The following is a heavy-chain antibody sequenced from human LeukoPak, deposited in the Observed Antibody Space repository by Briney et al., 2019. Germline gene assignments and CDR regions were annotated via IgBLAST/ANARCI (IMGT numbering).Heavy chain of an antibody. D-gene: IGHD3-10*01. CDR1: GFTFSSYS. CDR3: AREILWFGERGDY. J-gene: IGHJ4*02. V-gene: IGHV3-48*01. Sequence: PGRSLRLSCAASGFTFSSYSMNWVRQAPGKGLEWVSYISSSSSSTIYYADSVKGRFTISRDNAKNSLYLQMNSLRAEDTAVYYCAREILWFGERGDYWGQGTLVTVSS. CDR2: ISSSSSSTI.